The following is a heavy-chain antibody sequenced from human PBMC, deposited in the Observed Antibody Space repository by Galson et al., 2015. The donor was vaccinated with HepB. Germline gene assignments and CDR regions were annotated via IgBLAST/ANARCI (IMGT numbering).Heavy chain of an antibody. CDR1: GFSFSSYG. V-gene: IGHV3-33*01. J-gene: IGHJ4*02. D-gene: IGHD6-13*01. Sequence: SLRLSCAASGFSFSSYGMHWVRQAPGKGLEWVAVIWYDGSNKYYADFVKGRFTISRDNSKNTLYLQMNSLRAEDTAVYYCGSPDIAATGHGGDSWGQGTLVTVSS. CDR2: IWYDGSNK. CDR3: GSPDIAATGHGGDS.